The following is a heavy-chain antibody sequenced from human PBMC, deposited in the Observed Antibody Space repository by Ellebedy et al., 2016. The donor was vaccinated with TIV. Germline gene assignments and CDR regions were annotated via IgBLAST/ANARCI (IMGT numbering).Heavy chain of an antibody. D-gene: IGHD1-14*01. J-gene: IGHJ2*01. CDR3: ARLRQSRDRSHWYFDL. CDR2: SFMGGST. V-gene: IGHV4-4*07. Sequence: SETLSLXXTVSGGSFSSYYWSWIRQAAGKGLEWIGRSFMGGSTTYNPSLKSRVTMSADASTTQLSLSLSSVTAADTAVYFCARLRQSRDRSHWYFDLWGRGTLVTVSS. CDR1: GGSFSSYY.